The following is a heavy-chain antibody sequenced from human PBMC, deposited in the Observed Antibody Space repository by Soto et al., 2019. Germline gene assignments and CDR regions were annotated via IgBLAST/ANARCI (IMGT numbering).Heavy chain of an antibody. CDR1: GYTFTSYY. J-gene: IGHJ5*02. CDR2: INPSGGST. D-gene: IGHD2-2*01. Sequence: ASVKVSCKXSGYTFTSYYMHWVRQAPGQGLEWMGIINPSGGSTSYAQKFQGRVTMTRDTSTSTVYMELSSLRSEDTAVYYCARDLRPRSSKGPFDPWGQGTLVTVSS. V-gene: IGHV1-46*01. CDR3: ARDLRPRSSKGPFDP.